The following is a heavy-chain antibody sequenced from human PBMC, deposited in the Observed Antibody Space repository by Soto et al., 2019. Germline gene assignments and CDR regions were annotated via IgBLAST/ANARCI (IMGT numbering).Heavy chain of an antibody. CDR3: AKTQQWGLPLSGGMDV. V-gene: IGHV3-23*01. CDR1: GFTFSTYG. D-gene: IGHD6-19*01. Sequence: EVQLLESGGGLVQPRGSLRLSCAASGFTFSTYGMSWVRQAPGKGLEWVSVISGGGGDTYYAGSVKGRFTISRDNSKNTLYLEMNSLRAEDTAVYYCAKTQQWGLPLSGGMDVWGQGTTVNVSS. CDR2: ISGGGGDT. J-gene: IGHJ6*02.